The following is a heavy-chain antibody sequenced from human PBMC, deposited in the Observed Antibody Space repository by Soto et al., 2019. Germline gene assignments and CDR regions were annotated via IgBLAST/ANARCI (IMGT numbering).Heavy chain of an antibody. CDR3: ATLPCIVVNDLCYNVFDL. CDR1: GITLSNYA. CDR2: ICGVGDGT. D-gene: IGHD2-8*01. V-gene: IGHV3-23*01. Sequence: EVQLLESGGGLTQPGGSLRLSCAASGITLSNYAMSWVRQAPGKGLEWVSAICGVGDGTYYADSVQGRFTISRDNSKNTLSLQMNSLRAEDTAVYFCATLPCIVVNDLCYNVFDLWGQGTMVTVSS. J-gene: IGHJ3*01.